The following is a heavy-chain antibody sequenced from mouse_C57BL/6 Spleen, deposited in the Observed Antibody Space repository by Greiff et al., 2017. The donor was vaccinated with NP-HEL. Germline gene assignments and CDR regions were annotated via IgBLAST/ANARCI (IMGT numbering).Heavy chain of an antibody. CDR2: ISDGGSYT. J-gene: IGHJ4*01. D-gene: IGHD2-12*01. V-gene: IGHV5-4*01. CDR3: AREVYTFYAMDY. CDR1: GFTFSSYA. Sequence: EVHLVESGGGLVKPGGSLKLSCAASGFTFSSYAMSWVRQTPEKRLEWVATISDGGSYTYYPDNVKGRFTISRDNAKNNLYLQMSHLKSEDTAMYYCAREVYTFYAMDYWGQGTSVTVSS.